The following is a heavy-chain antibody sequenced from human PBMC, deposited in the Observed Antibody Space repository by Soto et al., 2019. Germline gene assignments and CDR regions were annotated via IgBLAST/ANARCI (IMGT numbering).Heavy chain of an antibody. Sequence: GGSMRLCCAASGVTFSSYSMSLVRQAPGKGLEWVSGFRTSGDGGTTYYADSVKGRFTISRDNSKNMLCLQMNSLRAEDTAIYYCAKKVNSGPGSQYFDYWGQGTLVTVSS. CDR2: FRTSGDGGTT. V-gene: IGHV3-23*01. D-gene: IGHD3-10*01. CDR1: GVTFSSYS. CDR3: AKKVNSGPGSQYFDY. J-gene: IGHJ4*02.